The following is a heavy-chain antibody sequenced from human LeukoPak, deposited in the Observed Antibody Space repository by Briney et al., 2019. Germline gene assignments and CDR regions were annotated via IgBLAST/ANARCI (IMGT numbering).Heavy chain of an antibody. D-gene: IGHD4-11*01. CDR2: ISSDGSST. Sequence: GGSRRLSCAASGFTFSNHWMHWVRQAPGKGLVWVSRISSDGSSTSYADPVKGRFTISRDNAKNTLYLQMNSLRAEDTAVYYCARSSGRWTYSNFLENYYGMDVWGQGTTVTVSS. CDR3: ARSSGRWTYSNFLENYYGMDV. J-gene: IGHJ6*02. CDR1: GFTFSNHW. V-gene: IGHV3-74*01.